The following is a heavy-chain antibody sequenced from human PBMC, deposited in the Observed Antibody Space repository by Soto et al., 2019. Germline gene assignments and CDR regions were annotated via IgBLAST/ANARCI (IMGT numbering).Heavy chain of an antibody. Sequence: EVQLLESGGGLVQPGGSLRLSCAASGFTFSTYAMSWVRQAPGKGLEWVSTIDNSGGITYYADSVKGRFTISRDNSKNTLYLQMNSLRAEDTAVYYCSKGGDNNGFIFDCWGQGTLATVSS. CDR2: IDNSGGIT. D-gene: IGHD5-18*01. CDR3: SKGGDNNGFIFDC. J-gene: IGHJ4*02. CDR1: GFTFSTYA. V-gene: IGHV3-23*05.